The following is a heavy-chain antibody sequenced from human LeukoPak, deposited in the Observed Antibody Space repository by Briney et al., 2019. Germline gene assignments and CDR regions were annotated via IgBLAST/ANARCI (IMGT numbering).Heavy chain of an antibody. CDR1: GYTFIGYY. D-gene: IGHD3-10*01. CDR2: IDPKNGGT. V-gene: IGHV1-2*06. Sequence: ASVKVSCKASGYTFIGYYVHWVRQAPGQGLEWMGRIDPKNGGTSYAQKFQGRVTMTRDTSITIAYMDLSSLRSDDTAVYYCVRDSMVSADYWGQGTLVTVSS. J-gene: IGHJ4*02. CDR3: VRDSMVSADY.